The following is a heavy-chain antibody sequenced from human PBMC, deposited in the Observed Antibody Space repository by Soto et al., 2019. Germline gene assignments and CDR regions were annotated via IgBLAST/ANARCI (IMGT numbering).Heavy chain of an antibody. J-gene: IGHJ4*02. D-gene: IGHD6-25*01. Sequence: QVQLQESGPGLVKPSETLSLTCTVSGVSINNYDWTWIRQPPGKRLEWIGAIYYTGSTTYNPSLRSRVTFSVDTTKNQFSLSLKSVTAAVMAVYFCAKVVSGGHIDYCGQGTLVTVSS. CDR1: GVSINNYD. CDR2: IYYTGST. CDR3: AKVVSGGHIDY. V-gene: IGHV4-59*01.